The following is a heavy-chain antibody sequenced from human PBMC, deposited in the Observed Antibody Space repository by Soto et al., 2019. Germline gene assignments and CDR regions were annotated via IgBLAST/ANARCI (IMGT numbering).Heavy chain of an antibody. CDR3: ARDARLGRWVDY. CDR1: GFTFSSYG. D-gene: IGHD2-15*01. J-gene: IGHJ4*02. CDR2: IWYDGSNK. Sequence: QVQLVESGGGVVQPGRSLRLSCAASGFTFSSYGMHWVRQAPGKGLEWVAVIWYDGSNKYYADSVKGRFTISRDNSKNALYLQMNSRRAEDTAVYYCARDARLGRWVDYWGQGTLVTVSS. V-gene: IGHV3-33*01.